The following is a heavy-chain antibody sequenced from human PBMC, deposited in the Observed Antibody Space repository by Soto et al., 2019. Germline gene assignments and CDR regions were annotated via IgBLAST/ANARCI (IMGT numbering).Heavy chain of an antibody. CDR1: GYTFTSYY. J-gene: IGHJ6*02. Sequence: ASVKVSCKASGYTFTSYYMHWVRQAPGQGLEWMGIINPSGGSTSYAQKFQGRVTMTRDTSTSTVYMELSSLRSEDTAVYYCARVDTMVRGVITHYYYYYGMEVWGQGTTVTVSS. V-gene: IGHV1-46*01. CDR2: INPSGGST. CDR3: ARVDTMVRGVITHYYYYYGMEV. D-gene: IGHD3-10*01.